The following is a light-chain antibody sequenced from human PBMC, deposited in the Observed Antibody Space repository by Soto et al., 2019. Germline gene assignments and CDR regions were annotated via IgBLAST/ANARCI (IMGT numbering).Light chain of an antibody. CDR1: QSVSSK. CDR3: QQYNNWPWT. CDR2: AAS. V-gene: IGKV3-15*01. Sequence: EIVMTQSPATLSVSPGERATLSCRASQSVSSKLAWYQQKPGQPPRLLIYAASTRATGIPVRFSGSGSGTEFTLTISSLQSEDVAVYYCQQYNNWPWTLGQGTKVDIK. J-gene: IGKJ1*01.